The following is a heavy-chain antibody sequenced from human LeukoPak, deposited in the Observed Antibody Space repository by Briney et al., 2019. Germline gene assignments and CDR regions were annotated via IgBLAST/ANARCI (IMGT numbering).Heavy chain of an antibody. CDR2: IYYSGST. CDR1: GGSISSYY. J-gene: IGHJ4*02. Sequence: PSETLSLTCTVSGGSISSYYWSWIRQPPGKGLEWIGYIYYSGSTNYNPSLKSRVTISVDTSKNQFSLKLSSVTAADTAVYYCARHRKAGYSSSWYGRDFDYWGQGTLVTVSS. V-gene: IGHV4-59*08. CDR3: ARHRKAGYSSSWYGRDFDY. D-gene: IGHD6-13*01.